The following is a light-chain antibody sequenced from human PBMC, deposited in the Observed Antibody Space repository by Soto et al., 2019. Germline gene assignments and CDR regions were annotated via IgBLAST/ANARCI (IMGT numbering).Light chain of an antibody. CDR2: TTS. CDR3: QQSYRTPYT. V-gene: IGKV1-39*01. Sequence: DIQMTQSPSSLSASVGDRVTITCRASQSITTSLNWYQQRPGKAPEFLIYTTSTLQSGVPSRFSGSGFGTDFTLTISSLQPEDFATYYCQQSYRTPYTFGQGTKLEIK. J-gene: IGKJ2*01. CDR1: QSITTS.